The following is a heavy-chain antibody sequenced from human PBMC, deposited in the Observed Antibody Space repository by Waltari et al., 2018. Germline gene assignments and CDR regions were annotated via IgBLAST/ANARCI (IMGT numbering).Heavy chain of an antibody. V-gene: IGHV4-39*01. CDR2: IAYTGAT. D-gene: IGHD5-12*01. J-gene: IGHJ3*01. Sequence: QLQLQESGPGLVMPSETLSLTCGVSGGSITTNRHYCAWIRQAPGQGLEWVGTIAYTGATYNSPPHPRRVTMSRDTSKNQLSLKLGSLTAADTAAYYCATYIGAAIGTAAFDVWGRGTMVIVSS. CDR1: GGSITTNRHY. CDR3: ATYIGAAIGTAAFDV.